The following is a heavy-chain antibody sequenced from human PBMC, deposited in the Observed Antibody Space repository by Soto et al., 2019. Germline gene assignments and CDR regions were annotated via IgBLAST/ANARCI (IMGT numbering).Heavy chain of an antibody. CDR3: ARDPRYFYDRRGLPVPNAFVI. V-gene: IGHV1-69*01. J-gene: IGHJ3*02. CDR1: GGTLNNYS. Sequence: QVQLVQSGAEVKKPGSSVKVSCKASGGTLNNYSFSWVRQAPGQGLEWMGGTIPIFGTAHYAQKFQGRVTVTAYESTSTAYMELGSLRSEYTAVYYCARDPRYFYDRRGLPVPNAFVICGQGTMVTVSS. CDR2: TIPIFGTA. D-gene: IGHD5-12*01.